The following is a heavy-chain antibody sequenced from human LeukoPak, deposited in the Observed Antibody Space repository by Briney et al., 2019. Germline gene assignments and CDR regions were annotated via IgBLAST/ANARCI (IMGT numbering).Heavy chain of an antibody. V-gene: IGHV4-39*01. D-gene: IGHD3-10*01. Sequence: SETLSLTCTVSGGSISSSSYYWGWIRQPPGKGLEWIGSIYYSGSTYYNPSLKSRVTISVDTSKNQFSLKLSSVTAADTAVYYCARQPYYYGSGSSKSGFDYWGQGTLVTVSS. CDR3: ARQPYYYGSGSSKSGFDY. CDR1: GGSISSSSYY. J-gene: IGHJ4*02. CDR2: IYYSGST.